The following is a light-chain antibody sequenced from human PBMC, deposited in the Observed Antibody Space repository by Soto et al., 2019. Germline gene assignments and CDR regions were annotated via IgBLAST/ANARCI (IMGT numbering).Light chain of an antibody. V-gene: IGLV2-8*01. CDR2: EVS. Sequence: QSALTQPPSASGSPGQSVTISCTGTSSDVGGYNYVSWYQQYPGKAPKLMIYEVSKRPSGVPFRFSASKSANTASLTVSGLQAEDEADYYCCSYAGSNSWVFGGGTKVTVL. CDR3: CSYAGSNSWV. J-gene: IGLJ3*02. CDR1: SSDVGGYNY.